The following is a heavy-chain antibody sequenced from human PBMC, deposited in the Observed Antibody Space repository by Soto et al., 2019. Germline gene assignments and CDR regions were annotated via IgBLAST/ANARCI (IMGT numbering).Heavy chain of an antibody. D-gene: IGHD4-17*01. CDR3: AKDRSETTVVTPDYFDY. CDR1: GFTFSSYA. Sequence: GGSLRLSCAASGFTFSSYAMSWVRQAPGKGLEWVSAISGSGGSTYYADSVKGRFTISRDNSKNTLYLQMNSLRAEDTAVYYCAKDRSETTVVTPDYFDYWGQGTLVTVSS. CDR2: ISGSGGST. V-gene: IGHV3-23*01. J-gene: IGHJ4*02.